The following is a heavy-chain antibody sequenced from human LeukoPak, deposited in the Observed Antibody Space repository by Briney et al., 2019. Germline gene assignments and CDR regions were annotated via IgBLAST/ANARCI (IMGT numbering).Heavy chain of an antibody. D-gene: IGHD3-22*01. CDR3: ARYDYYDSSGYKIAEYFQH. V-gene: IGHV3-33*01. J-gene: IGHJ1*01. CDR2: IWYDGSNK. CDR1: GFTFSNYG. Sequence: GRSLRLSCAASGFTFSNYGMHWVRQAPGKGLEWVAVIWYDGSNKYYADSVKGRFTISRDNSKNTLYLQMNSLRAEDTAVYYCARYDYYDSSGYKIAEYFQHWGQGTLVTVSS.